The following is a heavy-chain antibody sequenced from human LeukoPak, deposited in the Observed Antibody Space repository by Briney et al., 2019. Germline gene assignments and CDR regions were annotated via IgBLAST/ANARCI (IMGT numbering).Heavy chain of an antibody. J-gene: IGHJ6*04. CDR2: IIPIFGTA. CDR1: GGTFSSYA. V-gene: IGHV1-69*01. Sequence: SVKVSCKASGGTFSSYAISWVRQAPGQGLEWMGGIIPIFGTANYAQKFQGRVTITADESTSTAYMELSSLRSEDTAVYYCARAQSYYGSGSYYPGLYYYYGMDVWGKGTTVTVSS. CDR3: ARAQSYYGSGSYYPGLYYYYGMDV. D-gene: IGHD3-10*01.